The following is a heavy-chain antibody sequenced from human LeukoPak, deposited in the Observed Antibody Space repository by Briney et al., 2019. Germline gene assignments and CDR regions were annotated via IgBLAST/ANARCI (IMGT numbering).Heavy chain of an antibody. CDR1: GYTFTSYY. J-gene: IGHJ3*02. D-gene: IGHD6-13*01. CDR2: INPSGDST. Sequence: ASVKVSCKASGYTFTSYYMHWVRQAPGQGLEWMGIINPSGDSTSYAQKFQGRVTMTRDTSISTAYMELSRLRSDDTAVYYCARGGIYSSSWYGFTDAFDIWDQGTMVTVSS. CDR3: ARGGIYSSSWYGFTDAFDI. V-gene: IGHV1-46*01.